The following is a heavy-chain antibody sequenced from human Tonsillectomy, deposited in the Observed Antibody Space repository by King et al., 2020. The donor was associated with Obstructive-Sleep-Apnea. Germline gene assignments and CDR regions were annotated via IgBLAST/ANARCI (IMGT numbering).Heavy chain of an antibody. D-gene: IGHD6-13*01. CDR1: GFTFSSYW. CDR2: INQHGSEK. V-gene: IGHV3-7*03. J-gene: IGHJ4*02. CDR3: AGTGTIGVAGSLDY. Sequence: VQLVESGGGLVQPGGSLRLSCAASGFTFSSYWMTWVRQAPGKGLEWVANINQHGSEKHNVDSVKGRFTTSIDNDKNSLSLQMNSLRAEDTSVYYCAGTGTIGVAGSLDYWGQGTLVTVSS.